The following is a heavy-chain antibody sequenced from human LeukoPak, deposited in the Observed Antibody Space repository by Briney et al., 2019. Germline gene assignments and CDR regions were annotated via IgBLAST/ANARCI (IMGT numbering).Heavy chain of an antibody. CDR1: GGSISSYY. J-gene: IGHJ4*02. Sequence: PPETLSLTCTVSGGSISSYYWSWIRQPPGKGLEWIGYIYYTGSTDYNPSLKSRVTISVDTSKNQFSLKLSSVTAADTAVYYCAREGYSGTFDYWGQGTLVTVSS. D-gene: IGHD1-26*01. CDR2: IYYTGST. V-gene: IGHV4-59*01. CDR3: AREGYSGTFDY.